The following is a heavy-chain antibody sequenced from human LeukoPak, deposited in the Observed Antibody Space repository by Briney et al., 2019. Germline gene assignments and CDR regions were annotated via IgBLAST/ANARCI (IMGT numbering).Heavy chain of an antibody. CDR2: IYYTGST. CDR3: ARSEYSGSYYEFDY. J-gene: IGHJ4*02. V-gene: IGHV4-39*07. CDR1: GASISTSYY. Sequence: RSSETLSLTCTVSGASISTSYYWGWIRQPPGKGLEWIGNIYYTGSTYYNPSLKSRVTISVDTSKNQFSLKLSSVTAADTAVYYCARSEYSGSYYEFDYWGQGTLVTVSS. D-gene: IGHD1-26*01.